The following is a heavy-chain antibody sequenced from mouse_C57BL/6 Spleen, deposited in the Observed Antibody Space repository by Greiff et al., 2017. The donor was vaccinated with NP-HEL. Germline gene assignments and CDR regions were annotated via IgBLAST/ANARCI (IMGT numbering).Heavy chain of an antibody. Sequence: VQLQQPGAELVKPGASVKLSCKASGYTFTSYWMQWVKQRPGQGLEWIGEIDPSDSYTNYNQKFKGKATLTVDTSSSTAYMQLSSLTSEDSAVYYCARLFDYWGQGTTLTVSS. CDR1: GYTFTSYW. V-gene: IGHV1-50*01. CDR3: ARLFDY. CDR2: IDPSDSYT. J-gene: IGHJ2*01.